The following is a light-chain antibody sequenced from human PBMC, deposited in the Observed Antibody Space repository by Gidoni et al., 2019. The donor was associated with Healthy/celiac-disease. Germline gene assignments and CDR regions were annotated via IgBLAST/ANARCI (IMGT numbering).Light chain of an antibody. CDR3: QQSYSTPT. Sequence: DIQMTQSPSSLSASVGDRVTITCRASQRISSYLNWYQQKPGKATKLLIYAASSLQSGVPSRFSGSGSGTDFTLTISSLQPEDFATYYCQQSYSTPTFGQGTKLEIK. CDR2: AAS. CDR1: QRISSY. J-gene: IGKJ2*01. V-gene: IGKV1-39*01.